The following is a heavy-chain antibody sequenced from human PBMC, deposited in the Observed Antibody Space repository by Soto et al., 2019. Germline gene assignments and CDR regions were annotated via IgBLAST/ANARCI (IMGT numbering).Heavy chain of an antibody. V-gene: IGHV3-23*01. CDR1: GFTFSSSA. CDR3: AKDRYAVTSGLNIY. D-gene: IGHD4-17*01. J-gene: IGHJ4*02. CDR2: ISGSGGST. Sequence: EVQLLESGGGSVQPGGSLRLSCAASGFTFSSSAMSWVRQAPGKGLEWVSGISGSGGSTYYADSVKGRFTISRDNSKNTLFLQMNSLRVEDTALYYCAKDRYAVTSGLNIYRGQGMLVTVSS.